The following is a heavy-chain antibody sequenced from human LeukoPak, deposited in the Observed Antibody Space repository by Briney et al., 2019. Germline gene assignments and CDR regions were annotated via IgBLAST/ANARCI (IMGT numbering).Heavy chain of an antibody. CDR3: AKDYGDWNFDY. CDR2: ISYDGTDK. Sequence: GGSLRLSCAASGFNFRSYGMQWVRQAPGKGLEWVTLISYDGTDKYYAASVRGRFTISRDNSKNTLYLQMNSLRAEDTAVYYCAKDYGDWNFDYWGQGTLVTVSS. D-gene: IGHD4-17*01. V-gene: IGHV3-30*18. J-gene: IGHJ4*02. CDR1: GFNFRSYG.